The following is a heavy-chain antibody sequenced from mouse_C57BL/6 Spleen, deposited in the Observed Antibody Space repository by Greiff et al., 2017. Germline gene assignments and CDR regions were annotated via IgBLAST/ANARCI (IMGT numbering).Heavy chain of an antibody. CDR3: AREKSYYYGSSYGY. CDR1: GYTFTSYW. D-gene: IGHD1-1*01. V-gene: IGHV1-52*01. J-gene: IGHJ2*01. Sequence: QVQLQQPGAELVRPGSSVKLSCKASGYTFTSYWMHWVKQRPIQGLEWIGNIDPSDSETHYNQKFKDKATLTVDKSSCTAYMPLSSLTSESSAVYYCAREKSYYYGSSYGYWGQGTTRTVSS. CDR2: IDPSDSET.